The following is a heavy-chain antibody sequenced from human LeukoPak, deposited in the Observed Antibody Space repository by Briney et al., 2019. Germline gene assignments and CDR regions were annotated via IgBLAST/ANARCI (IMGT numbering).Heavy chain of an antibody. CDR1: GSTFSRNS. J-gene: IGHJ6*02. CDR3: ARVQAVGVPVAIDAYYSYGMDV. Sequence: VASVKVSCKASGSTFSRNSISWVRQVPGQGHEWMGRFIPMVGVAAYAQKFQGRITITEDRSTNTAFMELSSLRSEDTAVYYCARVQAVGVPVAIDAYYSYGMDVWGQGTAVTVSS. CDR2: FIPMVGVA. V-gene: IGHV1-69*04. D-gene: IGHD2-2*02.